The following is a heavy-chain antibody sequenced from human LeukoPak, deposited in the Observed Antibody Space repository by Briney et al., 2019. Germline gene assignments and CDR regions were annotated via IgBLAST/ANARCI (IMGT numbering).Heavy chain of an antibody. D-gene: IGHD3-22*01. Sequence: SETLSLTCTVSGGSISSYYWSWIRQPPGKGLEWIGYIYYSGSTNYNPSLKSRATISVDTSKNQFSLKLSSVTAADTAVYYCARGMVGSGYYYDYYYGMDVWGQGTTVTVSS. V-gene: IGHV4-59*01. J-gene: IGHJ6*02. CDR1: GGSISSYY. CDR2: IYYSGST. CDR3: ARGMVGSGYYYDYYYGMDV.